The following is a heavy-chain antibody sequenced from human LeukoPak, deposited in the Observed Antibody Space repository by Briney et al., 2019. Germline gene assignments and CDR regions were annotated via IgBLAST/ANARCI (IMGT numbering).Heavy chain of an antibody. CDR1: GFNLNSYA. Sequence: GGSLRLSCAVSGFNLNSYAMHWVRQAPGKGLEWVAVIRHDEANSFYADSVQGRFTISRDTSKKLLYLQMNSLRVDDTAVYYCAKEYTPSSPLGELDSWGQGTLVTVSS. V-gene: IGHV3-30*02. J-gene: IGHJ4*02. CDR3: AKEYTPSSPLGELDS. D-gene: IGHD6-6*01. CDR2: IRHDEANS.